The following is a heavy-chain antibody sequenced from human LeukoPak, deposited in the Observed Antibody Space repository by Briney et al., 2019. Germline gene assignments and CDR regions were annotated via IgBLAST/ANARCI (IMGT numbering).Heavy chain of an antibody. J-gene: IGHJ4*02. D-gene: IGHD3-16*01. CDR2: IYPGDSDT. Sequence: GESLQISCQGSGYSFTSYWIGWVRQMPGKGLEWVGIIYPGDSDTRYSPSFQGQVNISADKSISTAYLQWSSLKASDTAMYYCARRSYLGGYFDSWGQGTLVTVSS. V-gene: IGHV5-51*01. CDR3: ARRSYLGGYFDS. CDR1: GYSFTSYW.